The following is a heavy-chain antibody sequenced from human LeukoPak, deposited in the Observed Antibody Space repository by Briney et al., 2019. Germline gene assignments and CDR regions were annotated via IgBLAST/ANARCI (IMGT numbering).Heavy chain of an antibody. D-gene: IGHD3-3*01. Sequence: PSETLSLTCAVYGGSFSGYYWSWIRQPPGKGLEWIGEINHSGSTNYNPSLKSRVTISVDTSKNQFSLKLSSVTAADTAVYYCARVRGYGSGYSDYWGQGTLVTVSS. CDR2: INHSGST. CDR3: ARVRGYGSGYSDY. J-gene: IGHJ4*02. CDR1: GGSFSGYY. V-gene: IGHV4-34*01.